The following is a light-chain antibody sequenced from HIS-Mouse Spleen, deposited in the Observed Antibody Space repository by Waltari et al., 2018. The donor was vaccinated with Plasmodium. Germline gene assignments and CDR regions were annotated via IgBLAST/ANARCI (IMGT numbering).Light chain of an antibody. J-gene: IGLJ2*01. CDR1: KLGDKY. CDR2: QDS. V-gene: IGLV3-1*01. CDR3: QAWDSSTVV. Sequence: SYELTQRPSVSVSPGQTASITCSGDKLGDKYACWYQQQPGQSPVLVIYQDSKRPSGIPERFSGSNSGNTATLTISGTQAMDEADYYCQAWDSSTVVFGGGTKLTVL.